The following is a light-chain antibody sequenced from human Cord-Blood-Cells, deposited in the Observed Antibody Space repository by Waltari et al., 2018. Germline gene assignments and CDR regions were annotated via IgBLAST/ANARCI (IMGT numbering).Light chain of an antibody. CDR3: CSYAGSSTYV. J-gene: IGLJ1*01. CDR1: SSDVGRYNL. Sequence: QSALTQPASVSGSPGQSITLSCTGTSSDVGRYNLVSLYQQHPGKAPKLMIYEVSKRPSGVSNRFSGSKSGNTASLTISGLQAEDEADYYCCSYAGSSTYVFGTGTKVTVL. CDR2: EVS. V-gene: IGLV2-23*02.